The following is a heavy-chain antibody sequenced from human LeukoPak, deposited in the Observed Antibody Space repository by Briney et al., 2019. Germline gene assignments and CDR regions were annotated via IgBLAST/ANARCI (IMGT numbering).Heavy chain of an antibody. J-gene: IGHJ5*02. CDR1: GGSFSGYY. CDR3: ARGPWGVVVPAAMKVGWFDP. V-gene: IGHV4-34*01. CDR2: INHSGST. D-gene: IGHD2-2*01. Sequence: NPSETLSLTCAAYGGSFSGYYWSWIRQPPGKGLEWIGEINHSGSTNYNPSLKSRVTISVDTSKNQFSLKLSSVTAADTAVYYCARGPWGVVVPAAMKVGWFDPWGQGTLVTVSS.